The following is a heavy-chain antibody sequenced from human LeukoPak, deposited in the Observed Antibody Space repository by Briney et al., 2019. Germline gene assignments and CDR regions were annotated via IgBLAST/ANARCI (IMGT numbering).Heavy chain of an antibody. CDR1: GFTFSSYG. V-gene: IGHV3-30*02. D-gene: IGHD3-22*01. CDR3: ARDLGQYYDTSDNWFDP. J-gene: IGHJ5*02. CDR2: IRYDGSFK. Sequence: GGSLRLSCAASGFTFSSYGMHWVRQDPGKGLEWVAFIRYDGSFKYYADSVKGRFTISRDNAKNTLNLQMNSLRAEDTAVYYCARDLGQYYDTSDNWFDPWGQGTLVTVSS.